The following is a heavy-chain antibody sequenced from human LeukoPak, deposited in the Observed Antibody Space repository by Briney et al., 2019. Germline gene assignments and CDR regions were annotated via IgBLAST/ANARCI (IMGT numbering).Heavy chain of an antibody. J-gene: IGHJ6*04. CDR2: ISSSGSTI. Sequence: GGSLRLSCAASGFTFSSYEMNWVRQAPGKGLEWVSYISSSGSTICYEDSVKGRFTISRDNAKNSLYLQMNSLRAEDTAVYYCAELGITMIGGVWGKGTTVTISS. D-gene: IGHD3-10*02. CDR1: GFTFSSYE. CDR3: AELGITMIGGV. V-gene: IGHV3-48*03.